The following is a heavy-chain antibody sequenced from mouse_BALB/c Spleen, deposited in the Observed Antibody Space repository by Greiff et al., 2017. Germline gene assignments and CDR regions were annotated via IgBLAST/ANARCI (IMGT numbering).Heavy chain of an antibody. CDR3: ARSGVGAWFAY. CDR1: GYTFTSYV. CDR2: INPYNDGT. Sequence: QLQQSGPELVKPGASVKMSCKASGYTFTSYVMHWVKQKPGQGLEWIGYINPYNDGTKYNEKFKGKATLTSDKSSCTAYMELSSLTSEDSAVYYCARSGVGAWFAYWGQGTLVTVSA. V-gene: IGHV1-14*01. J-gene: IGHJ3*01. D-gene: IGHD1-1*02.